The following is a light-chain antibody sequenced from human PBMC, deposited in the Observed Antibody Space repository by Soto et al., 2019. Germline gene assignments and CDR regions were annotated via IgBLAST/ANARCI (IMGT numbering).Light chain of an antibody. Sequence: DIQMTQSPSSVSASVGDRVTITCRAGQDISSRLAWYHQKPGKAPKLLIYAASSLQSGVPSRFSGIGSGTDFTLTISSLQPEDFATYYCQQANSFPLTFGGGTKVEIK. V-gene: IGKV1-12*01. CDR2: AAS. J-gene: IGKJ4*02. CDR1: QDISSR. CDR3: QQANSFPLT.